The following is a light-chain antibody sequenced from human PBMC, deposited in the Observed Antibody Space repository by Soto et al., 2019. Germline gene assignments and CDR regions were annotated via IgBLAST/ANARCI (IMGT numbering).Light chain of an antibody. CDR2: AAS. CDR1: QSISSS. Sequence: DLQMTQSPSSLSASIGDRVTISCRASQSISSSLNWYQQRPGKAPKLLIYAASNLQSGVPSRFSGSGSGTDFTLAISSLQPEDFATYHCQQSDSTPWTFGHGTKVEIK. CDR3: QQSDSTPWT. J-gene: IGKJ1*01. V-gene: IGKV1-39*01.